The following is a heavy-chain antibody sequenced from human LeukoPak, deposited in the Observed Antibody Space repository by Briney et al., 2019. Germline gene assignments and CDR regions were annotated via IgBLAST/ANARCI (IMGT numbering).Heavy chain of an antibody. J-gene: IGHJ5*02. CDR1: GGSISSYY. D-gene: IGHD6-19*01. CDR2: ISSDGRIT. CDR3: TKEGAVTGSMWFDH. V-gene: IGHV3-30*18. Sequence: LSLTCTVSGGSISSYYWSWIRQPPGKGLEWVAVISSDGRITYYADSVKGRFTISRDNSKSTMYVQMNSLRTEDTAVYYCTKEGAVTGSMWFDHWGQGTLVTVSS.